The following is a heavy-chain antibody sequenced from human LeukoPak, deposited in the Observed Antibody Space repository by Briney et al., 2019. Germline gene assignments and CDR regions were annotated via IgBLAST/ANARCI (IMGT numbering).Heavy chain of an antibody. D-gene: IGHD3-10*01. CDR2: ISDSGGST. J-gene: IGHJ5*02. CDR3: AKDSLGGSGSSWFDP. CDR1: GFSFSSYD. V-gene: IGHV3-23*01. Sequence: PGGSLRLSCAASGFSFSSYDMSWVRQAPGKALEWVSTISDSGGSTYYADSVKGRFTISRDNSKNTLYLQMNSLRAEDTAVYYCAKDSLGGSGSSWFDPWGQGTLVTVSS.